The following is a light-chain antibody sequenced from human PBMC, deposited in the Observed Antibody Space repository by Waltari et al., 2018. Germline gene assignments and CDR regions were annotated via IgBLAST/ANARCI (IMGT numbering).Light chain of an antibody. CDR1: SSNIGSNA. Sequence: QSVLTQPPSASGTPGQRVTISCSGSSSNIGSNAVNWYQQLPGTAPRLLISSDNQRPSGVPDRFSGSESGTSASLAISGLQSEDEADYYCAAWDDSLNGFVFGTGTKVTVL. CDR3: AAWDDSLNGFV. V-gene: IGLV1-44*01. CDR2: SDN. J-gene: IGLJ1*01.